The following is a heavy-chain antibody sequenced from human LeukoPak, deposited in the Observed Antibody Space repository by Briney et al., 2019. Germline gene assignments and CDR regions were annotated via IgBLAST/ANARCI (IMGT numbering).Heavy chain of an antibody. Sequence: GASVKVSCKVSGYTLTELSMHWVRQAPGKGLEWMGGFDPEDGETIYAQKFQGTVTMTEDTSTDTAYMELSSLRSEDTAVYYCATSYYYGSGSYYEVHWFDPWGQGTLVTVSS. V-gene: IGHV1-24*01. CDR3: ATSYYYGSGSYYEVHWFDP. D-gene: IGHD3-10*01. J-gene: IGHJ5*02. CDR2: FDPEDGET. CDR1: GYTLTELS.